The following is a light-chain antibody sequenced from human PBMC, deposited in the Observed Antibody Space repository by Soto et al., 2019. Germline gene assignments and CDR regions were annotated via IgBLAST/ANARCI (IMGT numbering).Light chain of an antibody. CDR2: GAS. Sequence: PGERATLSCRASQSVSSIYLAWYQQNPGQAPRLLIYGASNRATGVPSRFSGSGSGTDFTLTISSLQPEDFATYYCQQYNSYFQTFGQGTKVDIK. CDR3: QQYNSYFQT. V-gene: IGKV3D-7*01. CDR1: QSVSSIY. J-gene: IGKJ1*01.